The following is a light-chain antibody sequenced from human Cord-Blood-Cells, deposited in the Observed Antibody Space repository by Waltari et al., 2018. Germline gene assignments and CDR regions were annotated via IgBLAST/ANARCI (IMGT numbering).Light chain of an antibody. CDR1: QSISSY. CDR3: QQSYSTPYT. Sequence: SQLTQSPSSLSAPVGDTLTITCRASQSISSYLNWYQQKPGKAPKLLIYAASSLQSGVPSRFSGSGSGTDFTLTISSLQPEDFATYYCQQSYSTPYTFGQGTKLEIK. J-gene: IGKJ2*01. CDR2: AAS. V-gene: IGKV1-39*01.